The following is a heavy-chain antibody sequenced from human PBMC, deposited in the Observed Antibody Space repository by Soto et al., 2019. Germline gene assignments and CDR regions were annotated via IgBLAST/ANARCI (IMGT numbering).Heavy chain of an antibody. V-gene: IGHV4-39*01. J-gene: IGHJ5*02. CDR3: ARQPTTGNTDLWFDP. D-gene: IGHD1-1*01. CDR1: GGSISTSRSY. CDR2: IFYSGST. Sequence: SETLSLTCNVSGGSISTSRSYWAWIRQPPGKGLEWLANIFYSGSTYYNPSLASRVTVSVDTSKNEFSLKLRSVTAADTAVYYCARQPTTGNTDLWFDPWGQGTLVTVSS.